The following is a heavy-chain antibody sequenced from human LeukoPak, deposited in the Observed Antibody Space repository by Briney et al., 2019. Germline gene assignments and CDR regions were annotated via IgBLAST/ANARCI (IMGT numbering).Heavy chain of an antibody. J-gene: IGHJ6*03. Sequence: PGGSLRLSCAASGFTFNRYTMHWARQAPGKGLEYVSGISSSGGSTYYANSVKGRFTISRDNSKNTLYLQMGSLRTEDMAVYYCARDLFITTNREYYYYMDVWGKGTTVTVSS. V-gene: IGHV3-64*01. CDR3: ARDLFITTNREYYYYMDV. CDR1: GFTFNRYT. D-gene: IGHD3-22*01. CDR2: ISSSGGST.